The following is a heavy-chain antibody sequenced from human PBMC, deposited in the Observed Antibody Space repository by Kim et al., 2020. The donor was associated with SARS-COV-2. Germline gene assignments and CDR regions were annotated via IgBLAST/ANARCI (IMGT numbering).Heavy chain of an antibody. CDR1: GFALRSDA. J-gene: IGHJ5*01. Sequence: GGSLRLSCTASGFALRSDAMHWVRQAPGNGLEWVAVISYDAKHKYCVESVKGRFTISRDNFKNTVYLQMNSLRTEDSAVYFCARDGEAALADWSLDSWG. CDR3: ARDGEAALADWSLDS. V-gene: IGHV3-30*04. CDR2: ISYDAKHK. D-gene: IGHD1-1*01.